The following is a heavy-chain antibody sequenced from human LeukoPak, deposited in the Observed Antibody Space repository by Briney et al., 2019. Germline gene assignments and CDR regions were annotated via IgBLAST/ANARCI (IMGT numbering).Heavy chain of an antibody. Sequence: PGGSLRLSCAGSGFSFSTYALHWVRRAPGKGLEYVSGISSNGGYIYYSNSVKGRFTISRDNSKNTVYLQMGSLRAEDMAVYYCARGRKSGTYKYYFDYWGQGTLVTVSS. D-gene: IGHD1-26*01. J-gene: IGHJ4*02. CDR2: ISSNGGYI. CDR3: ARGRKSGTYKYYFDY. V-gene: IGHV3-64*01. CDR1: GFSFSTYA.